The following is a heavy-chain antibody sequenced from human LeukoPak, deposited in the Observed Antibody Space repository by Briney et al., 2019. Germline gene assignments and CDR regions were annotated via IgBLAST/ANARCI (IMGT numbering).Heavy chain of an antibody. CDR2: IYHSGST. CDR3: ARGSGLNDY. CDR1: GGSISSGGYS. V-gene: IGHV4-30-2*01. J-gene: IGHJ4*02. Sequence: KPSQTLSLTCAVSGGSISSGGYSWSWIRQPPGKGLEWIGYIYHSGSTYYNPSLKSRVTISVDRSKNQFSLKLSSVTAADTAVYYCARGSGLNDYWGQGTLVTVSS. D-gene: IGHD3-3*01.